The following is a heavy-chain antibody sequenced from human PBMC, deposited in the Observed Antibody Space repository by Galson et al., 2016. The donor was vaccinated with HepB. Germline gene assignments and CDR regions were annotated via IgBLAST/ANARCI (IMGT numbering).Heavy chain of an antibody. J-gene: IGHJ4*02. V-gene: IGHV4-59*01. CDR3: ARSGGGVAPTKYDY. CDR2: VHDSGRT. D-gene: IGHD1-26*01. CDR1: GGSFSTYY. Sequence: SETLSLTCSVSGGSFSTYYWHWIRQAPGKPLEWIGDVHDSGRTDYNPSLRSRVTLSLDTSKSQFSLRLTSVTAVDTAIYYCARSGGGVAPTKYDYWGQGTLVAVSS.